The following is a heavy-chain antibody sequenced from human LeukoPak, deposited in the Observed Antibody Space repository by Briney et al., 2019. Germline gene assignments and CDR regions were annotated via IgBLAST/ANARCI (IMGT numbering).Heavy chain of an antibody. D-gene: IGHD6-6*01. J-gene: IGHJ5*02. V-gene: IGHV3-9*01. Sequence: PGRSLRLSCAASGFTFDDYAMHWVRQAPGKGLEWVSGISWNSGSIGYADSVKGRFTISRDNAKNSLYLQMNSLRAEDTALYYCAKGSSSSVYNWFDPWGQGTLVTVSS. CDR2: ISWNSGSI. CDR3: AKGSSSSVYNWFDP. CDR1: GFTFDDYA.